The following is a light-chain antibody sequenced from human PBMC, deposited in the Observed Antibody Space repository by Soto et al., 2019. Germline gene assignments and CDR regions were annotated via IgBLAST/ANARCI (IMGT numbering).Light chain of an antibody. CDR2: GAS. CDR3: QQTSAAPFT. V-gene: IGKV1-6*01. CDR1: QGIGNA. Sequence: AIQMTQSPSSLSASVGDRVTISCRASQGIGNALGWYQQKPGKAPKLLIFGASSLQSGVPSRFSGSGSRTDFTLTINSLQPEDFATYCCQQTSAAPFTFGPGTKVDIK. J-gene: IGKJ3*01.